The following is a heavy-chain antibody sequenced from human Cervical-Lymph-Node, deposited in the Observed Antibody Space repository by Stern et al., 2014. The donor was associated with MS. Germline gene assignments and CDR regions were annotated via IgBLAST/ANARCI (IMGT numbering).Heavy chain of an antibody. CDR1: GSTFSIYW. J-gene: IGHJ4*02. CDR3: ARQTTAWASDV. CDR2: IYPGDSET. V-gene: IGHV5-51*01. D-gene: IGHD1-14*01. Sequence: QLVQSGAELIRPGESLKISCKGSGSTFSIYWIAWVRQMHGKGLEWMGIIYPGDSETRYSPSFQGQVTMSADKSTSTAYLQWSSLNASDTAMYFCARQTTAWASDVWGQGTLVTVSS.